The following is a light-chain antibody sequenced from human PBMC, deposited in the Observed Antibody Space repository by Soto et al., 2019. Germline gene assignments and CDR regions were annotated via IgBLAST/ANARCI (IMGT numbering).Light chain of an antibody. J-gene: IGKJ1*01. CDR1: QSINSN. Sequence: EIRMTQSPATLSVSLGERATLSCMASQSINSNLAWFQQKPGQAPSLLIYGASTRATGIPARFSASGSETDFPPTISSLQSEDFAVYICQQYNRWPQWTHGQGTKVDIK. V-gene: IGKV3-15*01. CDR3: QQYNRWPQWT. CDR2: GAS.